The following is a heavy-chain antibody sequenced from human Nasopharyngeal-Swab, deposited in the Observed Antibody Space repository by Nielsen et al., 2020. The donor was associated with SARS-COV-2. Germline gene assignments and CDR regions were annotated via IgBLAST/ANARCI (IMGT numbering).Heavy chain of an antibody. J-gene: IGHJ6*02. Sequence: SETLSLTCTVSGGSIRSSSYYWGWIRQPPGKGLEWIGSIYYSGSTYYNPSLKSRVTISVDTSKNQFSLKLSSVTAADTAVYYCARDRKQWLVYYYYGMDVWGQGTTVTVSS. D-gene: IGHD6-19*01. CDR2: IYYSGST. V-gene: IGHV4-39*07. CDR1: GGSIRSSSYY. CDR3: ARDRKQWLVYYYYGMDV.